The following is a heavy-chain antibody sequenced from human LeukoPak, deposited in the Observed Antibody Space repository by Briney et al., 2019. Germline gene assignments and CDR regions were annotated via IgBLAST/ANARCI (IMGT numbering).Heavy chain of an antibody. V-gene: IGHV3-21*01. D-gene: IGHD1-26*01. Sequence: PGGSLRLSCAASGFTSSSYSMNWVRQAPGKGLEWVSSISSSSSYIYYADSVKGRFTISRDNAKNSLYLQMNSLRAEDTAVYYCARDPGGGIVGATFRSLNYWGQGTLVTVSS. CDR3: ARDPGGGIVGATFRSLNY. J-gene: IGHJ4*02. CDR2: ISSSSSYI. CDR1: GFTSSSYS.